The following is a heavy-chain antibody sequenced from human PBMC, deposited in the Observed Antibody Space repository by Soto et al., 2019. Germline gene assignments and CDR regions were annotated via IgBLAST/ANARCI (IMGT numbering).Heavy chain of an antibody. V-gene: IGHV3-9*01. J-gene: IGHJ4*02. CDR2: ISWNSGSI. CDR3: AKDRAGSSWYYFDY. Sequence: EVQLVESGGGLVQPGRSLRLSCAASGFTFDDYAMHWVRQAPGKGLEWVSGISWNSGSIGYADSVKGRFTISRDNAKNSLYLQMNSLRAEDTALYYCAKDRAGSSWYYFDYWGQGTLVTVSS. CDR1: GFTFDDYA. D-gene: IGHD6-13*01.